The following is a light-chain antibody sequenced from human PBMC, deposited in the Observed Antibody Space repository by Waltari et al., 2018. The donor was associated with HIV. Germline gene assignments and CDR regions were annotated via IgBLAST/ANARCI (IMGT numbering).Light chain of an antibody. CDR3: LLSYSGARPVV. CDR2: DTS. CDR1: TGAVTSGHY. J-gene: IGLJ2*01. Sequence: QAVVTQEPSLTVSPGGTVPLTCGSSTGAVTSGHYPYWFQQKPGQAPRTLIYDTSNKHSWTPARFSGALLGGKAALTLSGAQHEDEVEYYCLLSYSGARPVVFGGGTKLTVL. V-gene: IGLV7-46*01.